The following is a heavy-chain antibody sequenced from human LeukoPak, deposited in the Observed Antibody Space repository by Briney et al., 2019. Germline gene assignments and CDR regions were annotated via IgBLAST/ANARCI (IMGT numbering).Heavy chain of an antibody. D-gene: IGHD6-6*01. J-gene: IGHJ4*02. V-gene: IGHV3-23*01. Sequence: GGSLRLSCAASGFTFSSYAMSWVRQAPGKGLEWVSAISGSGGSTYYADSVKGRFTISRDNSKSTLYLQMNSLRAEDTAVYYCAKDRGGIAARLPDYWGQGTLVTVSS. CDR3: AKDRGGIAARLPDY. CDR2: ISGSGGST. CDR1: GFTFSSYA.